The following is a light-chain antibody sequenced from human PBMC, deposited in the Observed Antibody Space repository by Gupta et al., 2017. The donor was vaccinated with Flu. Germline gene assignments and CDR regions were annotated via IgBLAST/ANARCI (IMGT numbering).Light chain of an antibody. V-gene: IGKV1-39*01. CDR2: AAS. Sequence: DIQLTQSPSSLSASVGDRVTITCRASQSINKYVSWYQHKPGKAPKLLVYAASSLQSGVPSRFSGSGSGTDFTLTISTLQPEDFATYFCQQTDNTSWTFGQGTNVEI. CDR1: QSINKY. J-gene: IGKJ1*01. CDR3: QQTDNTSWT.